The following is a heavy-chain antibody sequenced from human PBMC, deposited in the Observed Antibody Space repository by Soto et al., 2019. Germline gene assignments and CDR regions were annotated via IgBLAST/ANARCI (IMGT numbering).Heavy chain of an antibody. CDR2: ISTYNGNT. CDR1: GYAFLSYG. Sequence: QVQLVQSGAEVKKPGASVKVSCKAFGYAFLSYGISWVRQAPGQGLEWMGWISTYNGNTNYAQKFQGRVTMTTDTYTSTAYLELRSLRSDDTGVYYCARGSGGLSLFGWFDPWGQGTLVTVSS. D-gene: IGHD3-16*01. V-gene: IGHV1-18*01. J-gene: IGHJ5*02. CDR3: ARGSGGLSLFGWFDP.